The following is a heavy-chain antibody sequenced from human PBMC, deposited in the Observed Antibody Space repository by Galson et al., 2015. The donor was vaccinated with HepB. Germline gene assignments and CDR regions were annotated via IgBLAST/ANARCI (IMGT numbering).Heavy chain of an antibody. J-gene: IGHJ4*02. CDR2: IGDDGLKT. CDR1: GFTFRDYP. Sequence: SLRLSCAGSGFTFRDYPMSWVRQGPGKGLERVSSIGDDGLKTYYGDSVKGRFVISRDNLENKLYLQMNTLRAEDTAVYYCAKGMSTPTRQYAYYFDSWGQGTLVTVSS. CDR3: AKGMSTPTRQYAYYFDS. D-gene: IGHD5-24*01. V-gene: IGHV3-23*01.